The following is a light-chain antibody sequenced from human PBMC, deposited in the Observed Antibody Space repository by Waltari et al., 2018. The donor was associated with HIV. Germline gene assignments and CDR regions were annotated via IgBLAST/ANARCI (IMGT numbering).Light chain of an antibody. V-gene: IGKV3D-15*01. Sequence: EIVMTQSPATLSVSPGERATLSCRASETINNDLAWYQQKPGQAPRLLIHGASTRGAGIPARFSGSGSGTEFSLTNNYDQSEDFALYYCQQYNKWPPTFGQGTKVEIK. CDR2: GAS. CDR3: QQYNKWPPT. J-gene: IGKJ1*01. CDR1: ETINND.